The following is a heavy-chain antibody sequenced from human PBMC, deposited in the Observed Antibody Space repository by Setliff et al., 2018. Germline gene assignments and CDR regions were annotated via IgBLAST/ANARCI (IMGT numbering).Heavy chain of an antibody. CDR3: ARDLSTTVMTRSWYYFDY. Sequence: GASVKVSCKASGYTFTSYAMHWVRQAPGQRLEWMGWINAGNGNTKYSQKFQGRVTITRDTSASTAYMELSSLRSEDTAVYYCARDLSTTVMTRSWYYFDYWGQGTLVTVSS. D-gene: IGHD4-17*01. J-gene: IGHJ4*02. CDR2: INAGNGNT. CDR1: GYTFTSYA. V-gene: IGHV1-3*01.